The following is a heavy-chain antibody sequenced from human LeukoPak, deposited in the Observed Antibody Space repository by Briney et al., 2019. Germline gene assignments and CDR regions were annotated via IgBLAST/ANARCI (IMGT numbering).Heavy chain of an antibody. D-gene: IGHD1-26*01. J-gene: IGHJ4*02. CDR3: ARDGNFDY. Sequence: AVSMKVSCKASGYIFTGYYLHWARQAPGKGLEWMGWINPNSGDISYAQKFQGRVTLTSDTSINTAYMELSSLRFDDTAVYYCARDGNFDYWGQGTLVTVSS. V-gene: IGHV1-2*02. CDR2: INPNSGDI. CDR1: GYIFTGYY.